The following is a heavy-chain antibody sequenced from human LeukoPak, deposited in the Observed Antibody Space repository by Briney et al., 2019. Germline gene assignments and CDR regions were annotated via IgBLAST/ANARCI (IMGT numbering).Heavy chain of an antibody. D-gene: IGHD2-2*01. Sequence: PSETLSLTCAVYGGSFSGYYWSWIRQPPGKGLEWIGEINHSGSTNYNPSLKSRVTISVDTSKNQFSLKLSSVTAADTAVYYCAREALGVVVPAAPFDYWGQGTLVTVSS. J-gene: IGHJ4*02. CDR3: AREALGVVVPAAPFDY. V-gene: IGHV4-34*01. CDR2: INHSGST. CDR1: GGSFSGYY.